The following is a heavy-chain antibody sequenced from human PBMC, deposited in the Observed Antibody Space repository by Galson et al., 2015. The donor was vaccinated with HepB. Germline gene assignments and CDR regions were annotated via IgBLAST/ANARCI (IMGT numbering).Heavy chain of an antibody. CDR2: MNPNSGNT. D-gene: IGHD6-19*01. CDR1: GYTFSSFD. Sequence: SVKVSCKASGYTFSSFDINWVRQATGQGLEWMGWMNPNSGNTAYAQKFQGRVTLTTDTSIGTAYMEIRSLRSDDTAVYYCARDYSGWIVGANSDLAVWGQGTTVTVSS. J-gene: IGHJ6*02. CDR3: ARDYSGWIVGANSDLAV. V-gene: IGHV1-8*01.